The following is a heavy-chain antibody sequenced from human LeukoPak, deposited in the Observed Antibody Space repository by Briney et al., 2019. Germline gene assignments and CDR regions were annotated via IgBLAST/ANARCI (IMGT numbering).Heavy chain of an antibody. CDR1: GGTFSSYA. V-gene: IGHV1-69*01. J-gene: IGHJ6*03. CDR3: ARVPPPPGTATDYYYYMDV. Sequence: SVKVTCKASGGTFSSYAISWVRQAPGQGLEWMGGIIPIFGTANYAQKFQGRVTITADESTSTAYMELSSLRSEDTAVYYCARVPPPPGTATDYYYYMDVWGKGTTVTVSS. CDR2: IIPIFGTA. D-gene: IGHD1-7*01.